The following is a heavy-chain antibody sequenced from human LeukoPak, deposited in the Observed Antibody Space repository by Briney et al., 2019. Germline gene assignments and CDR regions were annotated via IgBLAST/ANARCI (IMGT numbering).Heavy chain of an antibody. CDR2: IIPILGIA. J-gene: IGHJ6*02. Sequence: SVKVSCKASGGTFSSYAISWVRQAPGQGLEWMGRIIPILGIANYAQKFQGRVTITADKSTSTAYMELSSLRSEDTAVYYCARDSDIVVVPDALDVRGQGATVTVSS. V-gene: IGHV1-69*04. CDR1: GGTFSSYA. CDR3: ARDSDIVVVPDALDV. D-gene: IGHD2-2*01.